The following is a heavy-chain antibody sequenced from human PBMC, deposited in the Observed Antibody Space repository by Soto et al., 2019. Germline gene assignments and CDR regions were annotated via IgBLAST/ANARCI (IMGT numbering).Heavy chain of an antibody. D-gene: IGHD3-10*01. Sequence: GGSLRLSCAASGFTFSSYAVSWVRQAPGKGPEWISSISGSGSTIYYADSVKGRFTISRDNSKNTLYLQMSSLRAEDTAVYYCAMFSGAGKRYWGQGTLVTVSS. CDR3: AMFSGAGKRY. V-gene: IGHV3-23*01. CDR2: ISGSGSTI. J-gene: IGHJ4*02. CDR1: GFTFSSYA.